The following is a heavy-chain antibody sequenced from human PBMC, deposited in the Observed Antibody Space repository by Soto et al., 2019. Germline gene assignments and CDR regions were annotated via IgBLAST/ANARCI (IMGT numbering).Heavy chain of an antibody. D-gene: IGHD6-13*01. CDR2: ISSSSSCI. J-gene: IGHJ5*02. CDR1: GFTFSSYS. V-gene: IGHV3-21*01. Sequence: PGGSLRLSCAASGFTFSSYSMNWVRQAPGKGLEWVSSISSSSSCIYYADSVKGRFTISRDNAKNSLYLQMNSLRAEDTAVYYCASSLFKSDSSSWYRWFDPWGQGTLVTVSS. CDR3: ASSLFKSDSSSWYRWFDP.